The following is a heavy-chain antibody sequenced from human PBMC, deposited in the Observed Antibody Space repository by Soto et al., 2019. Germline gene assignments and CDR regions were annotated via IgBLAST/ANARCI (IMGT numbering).Heavy chain of an antibody. D-gene: IGHD4-4*01. J-gene: IGHJ2*01. Sequence: GGSLRLSCAASGFTFSSYAMHWVRQAPGKGLEWVSGISYDGSKKYDADSVKGRFTISRDNSKNTLYLQMNSLRAEDTAVYYCARPLWRDDYNWGYFDLWGRGTLVTVSS. V-gene: IGHV3-30*04. CDR1: GFTFSSYA. CDR3: ARPLWRDDYNWGYFDL. CDR2: ISYDGSKK.